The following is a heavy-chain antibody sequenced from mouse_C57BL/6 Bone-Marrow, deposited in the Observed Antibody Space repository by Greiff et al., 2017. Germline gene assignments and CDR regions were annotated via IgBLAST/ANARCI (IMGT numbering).Heavy chain of an antibody. V-gene: IGHV1-81*01. D-gene: IGHD1-1*01. CDR3: ARSKGYYYGSSADY. J-gene: IGHJ2*01. Sequence: QVQLQQSGAELARPGASVKLSCKASGYTITSYGISWVKQRTGQGLEWIGELYPRSGNTYSNEKFKGKDTLPADKSSSAAYMELRSLTSEDTAVYCCARSKGYYYGSSADYWGQGTTLTVSS. CDR1: GYTITSYG. CDR2: LYPRSGNT.